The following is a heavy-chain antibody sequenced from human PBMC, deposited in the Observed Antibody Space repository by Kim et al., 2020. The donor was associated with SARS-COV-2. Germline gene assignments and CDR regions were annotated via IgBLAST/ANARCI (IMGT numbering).Heavy chain of an antibody. Sequence: SVKVSCKASGGTFSSYAISWVRQAPGQGLEWMGGIIPIFGTANYAQKFQGRVTITADESTSTAYMELSSLRSEDTAVYYCASGGKRPAATLRPGHQLYYFDYWGQGTLVTVSS. D-gene: IGHD2-2*01. V-gene: IGHV1-69*13. CDR1: GGTFSSYA. CDR2: IIPIFGTA. J-gene: IGHJ4*02. CDR3: ASGGKRPAATLRPGHQLYYFDY.